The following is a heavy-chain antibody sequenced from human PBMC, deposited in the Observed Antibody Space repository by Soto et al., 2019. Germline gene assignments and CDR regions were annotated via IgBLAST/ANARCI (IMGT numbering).Heavy chain of an antibody. CDR2: ITSFNGNT. CDR3: ARDSLLWFGELVDP. Sequence: QVQLVHSGAEVRKPGASVKVSCKASGYTFTSYGISWVRQAPGQGLEWMGWITSFNGNTNYAQKFQGRVTMTTDTSTTTAYMELRGLRSDDTAVYYCARDSLLWFGELVDPWGQGTLVTVSS. J-gene: IGHJ5*02. D-gene: IGHD3-10*01. CDR1: GYTFTSYG. V-gene: IGHV1-18*01.